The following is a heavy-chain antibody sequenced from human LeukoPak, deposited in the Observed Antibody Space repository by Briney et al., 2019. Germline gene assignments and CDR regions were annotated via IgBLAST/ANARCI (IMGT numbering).Heavy chain of an antibody. CDR1: GGSISSYS. CDR2: IYPRESP. D-gene: IGHD5-12*01. V-gene: IGHV4-4*07. J-gene: IGHJ4*02. Sequence: TSETLSLTCTVSGGSISSYSWSWMRQPAGKGLEWVGHIYPRESPNYNPSLKSRVIMSVDKSKNQFSLKLRSVTAADTAVYYCAREWHHVFDYWGQGNLVTVSS. CDR3: AREWHHVFDY.